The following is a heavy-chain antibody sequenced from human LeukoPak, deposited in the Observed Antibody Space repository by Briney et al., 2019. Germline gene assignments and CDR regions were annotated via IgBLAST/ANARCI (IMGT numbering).Heavy chain of an antibody. CDR1: GGTFSSYA. J-gene: IGHJ4*02. Sequence: ASVKVSCKASGGTFSSYAISWVRQAPGQGLEWMGGIIPIFGTANYAQEFQGRVTITADESTSTAYMELSSLRSEDTAVYYCARGTQLEPYDYWGQGTLVTVSS. CDR3: ARGTQLEPYDY. D-gene: IGHD1-1*01. CDR2: IIPIFGTA. V-gene: IGHV1-69*13.